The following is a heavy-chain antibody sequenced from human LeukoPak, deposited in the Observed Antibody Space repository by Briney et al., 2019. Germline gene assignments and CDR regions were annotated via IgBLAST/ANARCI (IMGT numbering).Heavy chain of an antibody. CDR1: GGSFSGYY. V-gene: IGHV4-34*01. Sequence: PSETLSLTCAVYGGSFSGYYWSWIRQPPGKGLEWIGEINHSGSTNYNPSLKSRVTISVDTSKNQFSLKLSSVTAADTAVYYCARQGIVGATTVDYWGQGTLVTVSS. CDR3: ARQGIVGATTVDY. CDR2: INHSGST. J-gene: IGHJ4*02. D-gene: IGHD1-26*01.